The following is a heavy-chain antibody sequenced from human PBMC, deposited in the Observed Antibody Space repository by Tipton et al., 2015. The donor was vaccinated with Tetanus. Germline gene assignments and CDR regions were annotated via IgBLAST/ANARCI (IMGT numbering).Heavy chain of an antibody. CDR1: GFTFSSYA. D-gene: IGHD6-19*01. J-gene: IGHJ4*02. CDR3: AKVNPPSSGWGGFDY. Sequence: SLRLSCAASGFTFSSYAMSWVRQAPGEGLEWVSAISGSGGSTYYADSVKGRFTISRDNSKNTLYLQMNSLRAEDTAVYYCAKVNPPSSGWGGFDYWGQGTLVTVSS. V-gene: IGHV3-23*01. CDR2: ISGSGGST.